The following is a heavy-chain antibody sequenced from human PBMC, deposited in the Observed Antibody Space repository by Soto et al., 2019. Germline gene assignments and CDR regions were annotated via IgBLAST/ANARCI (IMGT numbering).Heavy chain of an antibody. D-gene: IGHD1-26*01. Sequence: ESGGDVVQPGKSLRLSCAASGFNFGFFGMHWVRQAPGKGLEWVAFISGDGINTQYADSVRGRFTLSRDYSRKTMYLQMDSLRDEDTALYYCARGNLSFAFDSWGLGTLVTVSS. J-gene: IGHJ4*02. V-gene: IGHV3-30*03. CDR3: ARGNLSFAFDS. CDR2: ISGDGINT. CDR1: GFNFGFFG.